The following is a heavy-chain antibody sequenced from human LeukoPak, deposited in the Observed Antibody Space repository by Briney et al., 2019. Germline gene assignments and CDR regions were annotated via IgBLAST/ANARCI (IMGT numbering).Heavy chain of an antibody. CDR3: VREYSGGHFDY. Sequence: ASVTVSCKASGYTFTTYFIHWMRQSPGQGLEWVGVINPSAGSTNYAQKFQGRVTMTRDTSTSTVYMDLSSLRSEDTAIYYCVREYSGGHFDYWGQGTLVTFSS. D-gene: IGHD2-21*01. CDR2: INPSAGST. CDR1: GYTFTTYF. V-gene: IGHV1-46*01. J-gene: IGHJ4*02.